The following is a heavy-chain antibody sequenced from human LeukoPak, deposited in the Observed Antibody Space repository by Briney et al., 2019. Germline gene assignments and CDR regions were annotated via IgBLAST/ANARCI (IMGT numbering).Heavy chain of an antibody. D-gene: IGHD4-11*01. Sequence: TSETLSLTCTVSGGSISSYYWSWIRQPPGKGLERIGYIYYSGSTNYNPSLKSRVTISVDTSKNQFSLKLSSVTAADTAVYYCARRSSNLAFDIWGQGTMVTVSS. CDR1: GGSISSYY. CDR2: IYYSGST. CDR3: ARRSSNLAFDI. V-gene: IGHV4-59*08. J-gene: IGHJ3*02.